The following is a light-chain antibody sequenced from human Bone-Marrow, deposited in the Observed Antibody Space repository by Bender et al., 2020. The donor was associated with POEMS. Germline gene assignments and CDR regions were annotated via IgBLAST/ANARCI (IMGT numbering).Light chain of an antibody. V-gene: IGLV1-50*01. Sequence: QSVLTQPPSVSGAPGQRVTISCTGSSSNIGAGYDVHWYQQLPGPAPKLLIYANSNRPSGVPDRFSGSKSGTSASLAISGLRSEDEADYYCAAWDDSLSVWVFGGGTKLTVL. CDR1: SSNIGAGYD. CDR2: ANS. J-gene: IGLJ3*02. CDR3: AAWDDSLSVWV.